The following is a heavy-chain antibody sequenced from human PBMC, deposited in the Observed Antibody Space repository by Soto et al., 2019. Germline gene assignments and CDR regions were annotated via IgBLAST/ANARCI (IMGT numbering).Heavy chain of an antibody. V-gene: IGHV3-33*01. CDR2: IWYDGSNK. Sequence: GGSMRVSCAASGFTCSSYGMHWVRQAPGKGLEWVAVIWYDGSNKYYADSVKGRFTISRDNSKNTLYLQMNSLRAEDTAVYYCARDHRQQGYSSGWFKFYYYYGMDVWGQGTTVTVSS. CDR1: GFTCSSYG. D-gene: IGHD6-19*01. J-gene: IGHJ6*02. CDR3: ARDHRQQGYSSGWFKFYYYYGMDV.